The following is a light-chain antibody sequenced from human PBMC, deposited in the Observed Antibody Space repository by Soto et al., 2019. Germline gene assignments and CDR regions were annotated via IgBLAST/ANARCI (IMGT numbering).Light chain of an antibody. J-gene: IGKJ4*01. CDR3: QQYYSTPLT. CDR2: WAS. V-gene: IGKV4-1*01. Sequence: VVMTQSPASLAVSLGERATINCKSSPTVLDSSNNKDYLTWYQQKPGQPPKLLIYWASTRESGVPDRFSGSGSGTDFTLTISSLQAEDVAVYYCQQYYSTPLTFGGGTKVDIK. CDR1: PTVLDSSNNKDY.